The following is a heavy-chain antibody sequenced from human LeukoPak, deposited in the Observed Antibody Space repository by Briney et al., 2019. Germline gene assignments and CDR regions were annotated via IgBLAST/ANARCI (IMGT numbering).Heavy chain of an antibody. V-gene: IGHV1-2*06. CDR1: GYTFTGYY. Sequence: GASVKVSCKASGYTFTGYYMHWVRQAPGQGLEWMGRINPNSGGTNYAQKFQGRVTMTRDTSISTAHMELSRLRSDDTAVYYCARTYYYDSSGYYADYWGQGTLVTVSS. CDR2: INPNSGGT. CDR3: ARTYYYDSSGYYADY. D-gene: IGHD3-22*01. J-gene: IGHJ4*02.